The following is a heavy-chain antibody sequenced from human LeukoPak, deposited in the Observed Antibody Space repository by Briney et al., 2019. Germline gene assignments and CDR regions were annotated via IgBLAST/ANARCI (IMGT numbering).Heavy chain of an antibody. CDR1: GYTFTSYA. V-gene: IGHV1-3*01. J-gene: IGHJ6*02. Sequence: ASVKVSCKASGYTFTSYAMHWVRQAPGQRLEWMGWINAGNGSTKYSQKFQGRVTITRDTSASTAYMELSSLRSEDTAVYYCARDDVVVVAAYDYYGMDVWGQGTTVTVSS. CDR3: ARDDVVVVAAYDYYGMDV. D-gene: IGHD2-15*01. CDR2: INAGNGST.